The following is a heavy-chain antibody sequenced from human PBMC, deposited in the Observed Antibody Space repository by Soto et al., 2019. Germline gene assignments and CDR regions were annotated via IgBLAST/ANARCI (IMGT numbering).Heavy chain of an antibody. CDR2: ITGSGSNT. CDR1: GFTFSTYA. V-gene: IGHV3-23*01. Sequence: GGSLRLSCAASGFTFSTYAMSWVRQAPGKGLEWVSAITGSGSNTYYADSVKGRFTISRDNSKNTLYLQMNSLRAEDTAVYYCAKEVGYYDSSGYFPLPTPDYWGQGTLVTSPQ. D-gene: IGHD3-22*01. CDR3: AKEVGYYDSSGYFPLPTPDY. J-gene: IGHJ4*02.